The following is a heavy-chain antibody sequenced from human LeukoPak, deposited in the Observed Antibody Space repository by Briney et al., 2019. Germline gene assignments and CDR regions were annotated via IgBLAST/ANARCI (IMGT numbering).Heavy chain of an antibody. CDR1: GGSISSGSYY. D-gene: IGHD3-22*01. CDR3: ARGTYYYDSSGYEAFDF. CDR2: IYTSGST. Sequence: PSETLSLTCTVSGGSISSGSYYWSWIRQPAGKGLEWIGRIYTSGSTNYNPSLKSRVTMSVDTSKNQFSLKLSSVTAADTAVYYCARGTYYYDSSGYEAFDFWGQGTMVTVSS. J-gene: IGHJ3*01. V-gene: IGHV4-61*02.